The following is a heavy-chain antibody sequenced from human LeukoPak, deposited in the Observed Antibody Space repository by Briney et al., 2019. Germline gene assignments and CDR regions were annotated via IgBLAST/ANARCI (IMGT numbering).Heavy chain of an antibody. Sequence: GGSLRLSCAASGFTFSVHWMYWLRQAPGKGLAWVSRINGDGSATNYAGSMKGRFTISRDNAKNILYLQMNSLREDDTAVYYCARDINWGQVDYWGQGTLVTVSS. CDR2: INGDGSAT. D-gene: IGHD7-27*01. J-gene: IGHJ4*02. CDR1: GFTFSVHW. V-gene: IGHV3-74*01. CDR3: ARDINWGQVDY.